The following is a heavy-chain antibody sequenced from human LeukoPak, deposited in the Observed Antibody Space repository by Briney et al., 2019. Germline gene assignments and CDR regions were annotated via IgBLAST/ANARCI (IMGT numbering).Heavy chain of an antibody. Sequence: GGSLRLSCAASGFTFSSYGMSWVRQAPGKGLEWVSPISGSGSSTYYADSVKGRFTISRDNSKNTLYLQMNSLRAEDTAVYYCVKGVGYCSGGSCQQFDYWGQGTLVTVSS. V-gene: IGHV3-23*01. CDR1: GFTFSSYG. CDR3: VKGVGYCSGGSCQQFDY. CDR2: ISGSGSST. J-gene: IGHJ4*02. D-gene: IGHD2-15*01.